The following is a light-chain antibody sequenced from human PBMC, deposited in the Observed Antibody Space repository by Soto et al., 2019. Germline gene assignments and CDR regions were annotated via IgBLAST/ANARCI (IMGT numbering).Light chain of an antibody. CDR3: QSYDSTLSGGV. CDR2: GNN. CDR1: SSNIGAGYD. V-gene: IGLV1-40*01. Sequence: QSVLTQPPSVSGAPGQRVTVSCTGSSSNIGAGYDVHWYQQLPGTAPKLLIYGNNNRPSGVPDRVSGSKSGTSASLAITGLQAEDEADYYCQSYDSTLSGGVFGGGTQLTVL. J-gene: IGLJ7*01.